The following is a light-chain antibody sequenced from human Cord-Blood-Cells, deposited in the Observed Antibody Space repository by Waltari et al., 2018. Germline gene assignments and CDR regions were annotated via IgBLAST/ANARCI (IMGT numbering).Light chain of an antibody. V-gene: IGKV4-1*01. J-gene: IGKJ1*01. Sequence: DIVMTQSPDSLAVSLGERATINCKSSQSVLYISNNKNYLAWYQQKPGQPPKLLIYWASTRESGVPDRFSGSGSGTDFTLTISSLHAEDVAVYYCQQYYSTPRTFGQGTKVEIK. CDR3: QQYYSTPRT. CDR1: QSVLYISNNKNY. CDR2: WAS.